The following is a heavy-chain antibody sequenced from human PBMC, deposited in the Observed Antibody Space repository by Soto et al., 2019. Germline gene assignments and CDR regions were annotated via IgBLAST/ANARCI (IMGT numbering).Heavy chain of an antibody. CDR3: AGSLNQQDKLTGYYFEGDPDY. Sequence: GGSLRLSCAASGFTFSSYSMNWVRQAPGKGLEWVSYISSSSSTIYYADSVKGRFTISRDNAKNSLYLQMNSLRAEDTAVYYCAGSLNQQDKLTGYYFEGDPDYWGQGTLVTVSS. D-gene: IGHD3-9*01. CDR2: ISSSSSTI. V-gene: IGHV3-48*01. CDR1: GFTFSSYS. J-gene: IGHJ4*02.